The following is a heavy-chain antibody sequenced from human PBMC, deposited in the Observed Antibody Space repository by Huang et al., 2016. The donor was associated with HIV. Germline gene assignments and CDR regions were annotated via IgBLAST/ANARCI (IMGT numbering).Heavy chain of an antibody. CDR3: AAGYDTYYDI. D-gene: IGHD2-21*01. CDR2: FAPEKGET. J-gene: IGHJ3*02. V-gene: IGHV1-24*01. CDR1: GYTLPELS. Sequence: QVQLVQSGAEVKKPGASVKVSCKVSGYTLPELSIHWVRQAPGKGIEWMGGFAPEKGETIYAQNFQGRVTMTEDTSTDTAYMELHSLRPEDTAVYYCAAGYDTYYDIWGQGTMVIASS.